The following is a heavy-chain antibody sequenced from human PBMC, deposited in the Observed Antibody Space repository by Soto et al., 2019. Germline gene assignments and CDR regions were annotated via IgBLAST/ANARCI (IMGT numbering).Heavy chain of an antibody. J-gene: IGHJ6*02. D-gene: IGHD6-6*01. CDR2: IYWNDDK. Sequence: QITLKESGPTLVKPTQTLTLTCTFSGFSLSISGVGVGWIRQPPGKALEWLALIYWNDDKHYSPSLKSRLTINKETSRNQVVLIMTNMDPVDTATYYCVHLRNSHSNSPYHYYYYDMDVWGQGTTVTVSS. CDR3: VHLRNSHSNSPYHYYYYDMDV. CDR1: GFSLSISGVG. V-gene: IGHV2-5*01.